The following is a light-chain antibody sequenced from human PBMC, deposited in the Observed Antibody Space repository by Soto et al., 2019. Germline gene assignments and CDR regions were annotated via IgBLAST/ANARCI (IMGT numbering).Light chain of an antibody. CDR1: NSDIGNYNY. J-gene: IGLJ3*02. V-gene: IGLV2-11*01. CDR3: CSYPGSHTWV. CDR2: DVT. Sequence: QSALTQPRSVSGSPGQSVTISCTGTNSDIGNYNYVSWYQQHPGKAPKVMIYDVTKRPSGVPDRFSGSTSGNTASLTISGLRAEDEADYYCCSYPGSHTWVFGGGTKVTVL.